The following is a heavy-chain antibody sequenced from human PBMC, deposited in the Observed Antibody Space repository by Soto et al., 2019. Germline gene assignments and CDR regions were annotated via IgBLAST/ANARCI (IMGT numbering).Heavy chain of an antibody. CDR1: GFTFNTYS. CDR3: ARAGGTTVTGLWHFDS. V-gene: IGHV3-33*01. D-gene: IGHD4-17*01. CDR2: IWYDGTQK. J-gene: IGHJ4*02. Sequence: QVQLEESGGGVVQPGRSLRLSCEASGFTFNTYSMHWVRQPPGKGLEWLAAIWYDGTQKYYADSLKGRFIISRDNCKKTLYLEMNSLRAEDTAVYYCARAGGTTVTGLWHFDSWGQGTLVTVSS.